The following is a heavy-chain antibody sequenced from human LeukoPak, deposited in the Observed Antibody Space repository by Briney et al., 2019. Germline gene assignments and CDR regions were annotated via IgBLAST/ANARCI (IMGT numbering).Heavy chain of an antibody. CDR2: IWYDGSNK. Sequence: GGSLRLSCAASGFTFSSYGMHWVRQAPGKGLEWVAVIWYDGSNKYYADSVKGRFTISRDNSKNTLYLQMNSLRAEDTAVYYCARDFFGYCSGGSCYSSPPGAVYWGQGTLVTVPS. D-gene: IGHD2-15*01. CDR3: ARDFFGYCSGGSCYSSPPGAVY. V-gene: IGHV3-33*01. CDR1: GFTFSSYG. J-gene: IGHJ4*02.